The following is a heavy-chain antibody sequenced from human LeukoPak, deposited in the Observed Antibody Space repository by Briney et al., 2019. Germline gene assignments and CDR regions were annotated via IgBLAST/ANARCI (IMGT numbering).Heavy chain of an antibody. D-gene: IGHD4-17*01. V-gene: IGHV4-39*01. J-gene: IGHJ4*02. CDR3: ARSYGDYGWDFDY. CDR1: GGSISSSSYY. CDR2: IYYSGST. Sequence: PSETLSLTCTVSGGSISSSSYYWGWIRQPPGKGLEWIGSIYYSGSTYYNPSLKSRVTIPVDTSKNQFSLKLSSVTAADTAVYYCARSYGDYGWDFDYWGQGTLVTVSS.